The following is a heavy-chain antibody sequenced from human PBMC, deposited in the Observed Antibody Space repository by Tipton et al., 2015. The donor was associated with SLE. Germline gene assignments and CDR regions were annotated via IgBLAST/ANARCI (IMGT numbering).Heavy chain of an antibody. CDR2: IWYDGSNK. V-gene: IGHV3-33*08. J-gene: IGHJ4*02. Sequence: QVQLVQSGGGVVQPGRSLRLSCAASGFTFSSYGMHWVRQAPGKGLEWVAVIWYDGSNKYYADSVKGRFTIPRDNSKNTLYLQMNSLRAEDTAVYYCASMVQGVIGYFDYWGQGTLVTVSS. CDR3: ASMVQGVIGYFDY. CDR1: GFTFSSYG. D-gene: IGHD3-10*01.